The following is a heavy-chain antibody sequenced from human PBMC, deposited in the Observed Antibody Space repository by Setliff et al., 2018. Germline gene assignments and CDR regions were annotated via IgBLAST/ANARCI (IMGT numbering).Heavy chain of an antibody. V-gene: IGHV4-61*02. D-gene: IGHD4-4*01. CDR1: GGSISSGSYY. CDR3: ASYRQDVNY. CDR2: IYTSGST. Sequence: SETLSLTCTVSGGSISSGSYYWSWIRQPAGKGLEWIGRIYTSGSTNYNPSLKSRVTISVDTSKNQFSLKLSSVTAADTAVYYCASYRQDVNYWGQGSLVTVSS. J-gene: IGHJ4*02.